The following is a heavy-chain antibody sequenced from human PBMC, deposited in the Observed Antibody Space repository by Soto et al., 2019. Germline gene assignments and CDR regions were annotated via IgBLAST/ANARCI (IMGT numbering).Heavy chain of an antibody. CDR2: TYYRSKWYN. V-gene: IGHV6-1*01. D-gene: IGHD6-6*01. Sequence: SQTLSLTCAISGDSVSSNSAAWNWIRQSPSRGLEWLGRTYYRSKWYNDYAVSVKSRITINPDTSKNQFSLQLNPVTPEDTAVYYCARARFLAARLSVPYYYYGMDVWGQGTTVTVSS. CDR3: ARARFLAARLSVPYYYYGMDV. J-gene: IGHJ6*02. CDR1: GDSVSSNSAA.